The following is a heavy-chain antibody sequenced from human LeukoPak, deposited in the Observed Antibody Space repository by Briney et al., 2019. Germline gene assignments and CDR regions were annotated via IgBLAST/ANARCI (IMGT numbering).Heavy chain of an antibody. CDR1: GFTFDDYA. CDR3: AKVGSGYDLNPFDY. J-gene: IGHJ4*02. D-gene: IGHD5-12*01. V-gene: IGHV3-9*01. Sequence: GRSLRLSCAASGFTFDDYAMHWVRQAPGKGLEWVSGISWNSGSIGYADSVKDRFTISRDNSKNTLYLQMNSLRAEDTAVYYCAKVGSGYDLNPFDYWGQGTLVTVSS. CDR2: ISWNSGSI.